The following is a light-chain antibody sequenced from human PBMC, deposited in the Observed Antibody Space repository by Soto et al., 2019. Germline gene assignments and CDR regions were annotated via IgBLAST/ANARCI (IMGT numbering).Light chain of an antibody. Sequence: IALTQAPGTLSFSQGDRGTLSCRPSQNLGTLYLAWFQQKSGQAPRLLIYSASRRATGIPDRFTGSGSGTDFTLTINRVEPEDFAVYFCQQYAGSPRTFGQGTKVDIK. CDR3: QQYAGSPRT. CDR1: QNLGTLY. CDR2: SAS. V-gene: IGKV3-20*01. J-gene: IGKJ1*01.